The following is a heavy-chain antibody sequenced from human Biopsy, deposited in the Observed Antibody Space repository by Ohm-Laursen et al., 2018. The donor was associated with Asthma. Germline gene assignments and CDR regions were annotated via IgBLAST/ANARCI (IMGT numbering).Heavy chain of an antibody. V-gene: IGHV3-23*01. Sequence: LRLSCAASGFTFSSYAMSWVRQAPGKGLEWVSSISSSGASTYYADSVKGRFTISRDNAENTLYLRMNSLRAEDTAVYYCARVSALYDFWSGYSLYDYWGQGTLVTVSS. CDR3: ARVSALYDFWSGYSLYDY. CDR1: GFTFSSYA. CDR2: ISSSGAST. J-gene: IGHJ4*02. D-gene: IGHD3-3*01.